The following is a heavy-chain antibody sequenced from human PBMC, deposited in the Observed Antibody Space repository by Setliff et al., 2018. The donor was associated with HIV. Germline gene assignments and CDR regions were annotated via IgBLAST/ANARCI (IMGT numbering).Heavy chain of an antibody. CDR2: MSAASGKT. D-gene: IGHD1-26*01. V-gene: IGHV1-3*03. Sequence: ASVKVSCKASGYNFSTYALHWVRQAPGQRLEWLGWMSAASGKTKYSEEFQNRISFTRDTSANIGYLELTKLRSEDMGIYYCVRVRVGGSLYFDFWGQGTPVTVSS. CDR1: GYNFSTYA. J-gene: IGHJ4*02. CDR3: VRVRVGGSLYFDF.